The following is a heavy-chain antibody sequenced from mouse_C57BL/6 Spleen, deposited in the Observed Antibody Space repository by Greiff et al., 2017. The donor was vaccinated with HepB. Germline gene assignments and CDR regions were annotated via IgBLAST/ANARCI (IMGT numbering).Heavy chain of an antibody. J-gene: IGHJ2*01. CDR1: GYTFTSYW. Sequence: QVQLQQPGAELVRPGSSVKLSCKASGYTFTSYWMDWVKQRPGQGLEWIGNIYPSDSETHYNQKFKDKATLTVDKSSSTAYMQLSSLTSEDSAVYYCARKGFPLDYWGQGTTLTVSS. CDR2: IYPSDSET. V-gene: IGHV1-61*01. CDR3: ARKGFPLDY.